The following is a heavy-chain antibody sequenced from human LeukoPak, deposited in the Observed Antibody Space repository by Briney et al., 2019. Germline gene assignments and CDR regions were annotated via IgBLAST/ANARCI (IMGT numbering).Heavy chain of an antibody. J-gene: IGHJ5*02. Sequence: ASVNVSCTASGYTFTSYDINWVRRAPGQGLEWMGWMNPNSGNTDYAQTFQGRVTITRNTSISTAYMELSSLRSEDTAVYYCARGGRDYGGNSVANWFDPWGQGTLVTVSS. D-gene: IGHD4-23*01. CDR1: GYTFTSYD. CDR2: MNPNSGNT. CDR3: ARGGRDYGGNSVANWFDP. V-gene: IGHV1-8*01.